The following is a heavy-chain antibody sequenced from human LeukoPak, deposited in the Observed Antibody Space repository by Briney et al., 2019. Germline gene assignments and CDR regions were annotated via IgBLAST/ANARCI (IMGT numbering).Heavy chain of an antibody. Sequence: GGSLRLSCAASGFTFDDYAMHWVRQAPGKGLEWVSLISWDGGSTYYADSVKGRFTISRDNSKNSLYLQMNSLRAEDTALYYCAKDSQVAVAGYYFDYWGQGTLVTVSS. J-gene: IGHJ4*02. CDR2: ISWDGGST. V-gene: IGHV3-43D*03. D-gene: IGHD6-19*01. CDR1: GFTFDDYA. CDR3: AKDSQVAVAGYYFDY.